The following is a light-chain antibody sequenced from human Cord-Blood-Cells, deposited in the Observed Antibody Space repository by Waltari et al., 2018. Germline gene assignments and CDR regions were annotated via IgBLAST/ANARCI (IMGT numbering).Light chain of an antibody. CDR1: SSDVGGYNY. Sequence: QSALTQPPSASGSPGQSVTISCTGTSSDVGGYNYVSWYQQHPGKAPKLMTYEVSKRPAGVPERFSASKSGNTASLTVSGLQAEDEADYYCSSYAGSNNRYVFGTGTKVTVL. CDR3: SSYAGSNNRYV. V-gene: IGLV2-8*01. CDR2: EVS. J-gene: IGLJ1*01.